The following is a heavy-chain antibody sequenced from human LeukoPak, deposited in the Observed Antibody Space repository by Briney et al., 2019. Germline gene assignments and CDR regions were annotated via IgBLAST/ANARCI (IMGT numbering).Heavy chain of an antibody. CDR2: ISYDGSNK. CDR3: ARDVYYDSGSRIENWLDP. Sequence: PGGSLRLSCAASGFTFSDYAMHWVRQAPGKGLEWVAVISYDGSNKYYADSVKGRFTISRDNSKNTLYLQVNSLRAEDTAVYYCARDVYYDSGSRIENWLDPWGQGTLVTVSS. CDR1: GFTFSDYA. V-gene: IGHV3-30-3*01. J-gene: IGHJ5*02. D-gene: IGHD3-10*01.